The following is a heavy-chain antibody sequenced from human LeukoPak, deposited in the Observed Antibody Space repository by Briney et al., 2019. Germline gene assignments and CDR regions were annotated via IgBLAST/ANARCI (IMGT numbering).Heavy chain of an antibody. D-gene: IGHD2-2*01. CDR1: GFTFSSYA. V-gene: IGHV3-23*01. J-gene: IGHJ4*02. CDR2: ISGSGGST. Sequence: GGSLRLSCAASGFTFSSYAMSWVRQAPGKGLEWVSAISGSGGSTYYADSVKGRFTISRDNSKNALYLQMNSLRAEDTAVYYCAKVLGYCSSTGCYDRPGVSSSWQSFDYWGQGTLVTVSS. CDR3: AKVLGYCSSTGCYDRPGVSSSWQSFDY.